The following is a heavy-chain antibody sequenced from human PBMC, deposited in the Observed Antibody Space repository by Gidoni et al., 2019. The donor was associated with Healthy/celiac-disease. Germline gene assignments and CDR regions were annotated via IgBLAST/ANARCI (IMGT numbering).Heavy chain of an antibody. Sequence: EVQLVESGGGWVKPGGSIRLSCAASGFTFSNSWMSWVRQAPGKGLEWVGRIKSKTDGGTTDYAAPVKGRFTISSDDSKNTLYLQMNSLKTEDTAVYYCTSDTYYYDTDYWGQGTLVTVSS. J-gene: IGHJ4*02. CDR1: GFTFSNSW. V-gene: IGHV3-15*01. D-gene: IGHD3-22*01. CDR3: TSDTYYYDTDY. CDR2: IKSKTDGGTT.